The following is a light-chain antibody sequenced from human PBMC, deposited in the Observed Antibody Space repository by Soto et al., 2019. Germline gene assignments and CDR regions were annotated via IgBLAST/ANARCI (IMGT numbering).Light chain of an antibody. Sequence: DIVMTQSPDSLAVSLGERATINCKSSQNVLYSSNNKNYLAWYQQKPGQPPKLLIYWASTREFGVPDRFSGRRSGTEFTLTLRRLEGEDCAVYYCQQYYSTPQTFGQGTKLEIK. CDR1: QNVLYSSNNKNY. J-gene: IGKJ2*01. CDR2: WAS. V-gene: IGKV4-1*01. CDR3: QQYYSTPQT.